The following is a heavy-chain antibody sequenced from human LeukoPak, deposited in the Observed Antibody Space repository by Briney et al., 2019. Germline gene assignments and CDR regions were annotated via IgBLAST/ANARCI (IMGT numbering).Heavy chain of an antibody. CDR2: IYSGGSK. Sequence: PGGSLRLSCAASGFTVSSNYMSCVRQAPGKGVEWVSVIYSGGSKYYADSVKGRFTISRDNSKNTMYLQMNSLRAEDTAVYYCARLFKVVPAAIHTWGQGTLVTVSS. CDR1: GFTVSSNY. CDR3: ARLFKVVPAAIHT. D-gene: IGHD2-2*01. J-gene: IGHJ5*02. V-gene: IGHV3-53*01.